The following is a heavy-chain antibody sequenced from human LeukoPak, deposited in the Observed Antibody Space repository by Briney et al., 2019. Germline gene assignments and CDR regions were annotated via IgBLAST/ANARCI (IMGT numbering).Heavy chain of an antibody. CDR1: GYTFTSYY. Sequence: GASVKVSCKASGYTFTSYYMHWVRQAPGQGLEWMGIINPSGGSTSYAQKFQGRVTMTRDTSISTAYMELSRLRSDDTAVYYCARVSIRWGPEGYWGQGTLVTVSS. V-gene: IGHV1-46*01. CDR3: ARVSIRWGPEGY. J-gene: IGHJ4*02. CDR2: INPSGGST. D-gene: IGHD2-21*02.